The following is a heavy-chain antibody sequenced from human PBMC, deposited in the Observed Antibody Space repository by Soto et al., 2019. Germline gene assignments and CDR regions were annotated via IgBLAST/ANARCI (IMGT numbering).Heavy chain of an antibody. CDR2: INKDGSEK. V-gene: IGHV3-7*01. CDR3: TRDGHNWNDLDY. J-gene: IGHJ4*02. D-gene: IGHD1-1*01. CDR1: GFTSASYW. Sequence: EVQLVESGGGLVQPGGSLRLSCAASGFTSASYWMTWVRQAPGKGLEYVANINKDGSEKNYVESVRGRFTISRDNAQNSLDLQMDSLRVEDTAVYYCTRDGHNWNDLDYWGQGTLVTVSS.